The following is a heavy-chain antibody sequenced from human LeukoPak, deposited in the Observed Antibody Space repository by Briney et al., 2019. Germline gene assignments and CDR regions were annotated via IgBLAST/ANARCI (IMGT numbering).Heavy chain of an antibody. CDR2: ISYDGSNK. J-gene: IGHJ3*02. CDR3: AKDREGRRSSSWYYGAFDI. Sequence: GGSLRPSCAASGFTFSSYGMHWVRQAPGKGLEWVAVISYDGSNKYYADSVKGRFTISRDNSKNTLYLQMNSLRAEDTAVYYCAKDREGRRSSSWYYGAFDIWGQGTMVTVSS. V-gene: IGHV3-30*18. D-gene: IGHD6-13*01. CDR1: GFTFSSYG.